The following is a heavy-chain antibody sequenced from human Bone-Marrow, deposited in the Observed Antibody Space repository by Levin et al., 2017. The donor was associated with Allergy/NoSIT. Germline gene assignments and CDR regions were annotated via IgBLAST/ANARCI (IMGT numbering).Heavy chain of an antibody. CDR2: ISAYNGNT. CDR1: GYTFTNFG. J-gene: IGHJ4*02. Sequence: GESLKISCKTSGYTFTNFGISWVRQATGQGLEWMGWISAYNGNTKYAQKVQGRVTMTPDTSTNTAYMELRSLTSDDTAVYYCARVPPDFDILTGYYSDYWGQGTLVTVSS. D-gene: IGHD3-9*01. CDR3: ARVPPDFDILTGYYSDY. V-gene: IGHV1-18*01.